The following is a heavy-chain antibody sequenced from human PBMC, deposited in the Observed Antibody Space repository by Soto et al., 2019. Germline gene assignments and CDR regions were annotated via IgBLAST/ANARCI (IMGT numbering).Heavy chain of an antibody. J-gene: IGHJ4*02. Sequence: ASVKVSCKASGYTFTGYYMHWVRQAPGQGLAWMGWINPNSGGTNYAQKFQGRVTMTRDTSISTAYMELSRLRSDDTAVYYCARVENSVTTLDYWGQGTLVTVSS. D-gene: IGHD4-4*01. V-gene: IGHV1-2*02. CDR3: ARVENSVTTLDY. CDR2: INPNSGGT. CDR1: GYTFTGYY.